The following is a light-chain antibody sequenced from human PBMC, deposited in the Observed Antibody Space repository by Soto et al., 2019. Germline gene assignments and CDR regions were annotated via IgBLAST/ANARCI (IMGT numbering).Light chain of an antibody. V-gene: IGKV3-15*01. CDR1: QSVSSN. J-gene: IGKJ1*01. Sequence: EIVMTQSPATLSVSPGERATLSCRASQSVSSNLAWYQQKPGQAPRLLIYDASTRATGIPARISGSGSGTEFTLTISSLQSEDFAVYYCRQYNNWRTFGQGTKVEIK. CDR2: DAS. CDR3: RQYNNWRT.